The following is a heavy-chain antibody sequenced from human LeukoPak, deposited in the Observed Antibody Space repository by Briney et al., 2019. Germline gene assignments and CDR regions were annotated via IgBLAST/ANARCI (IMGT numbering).Heavy chain of an antibody. CDR1: GFTFSSYS. J-gene: IGHJ4*02. CDR2: IKEDGSDK. CDR3: ATWGSIFGVTFFDF. Sequence: GGSLRLSCAASGFTFSSYSMNWVRQAPGKGLEWVATIKEDGSDKHYVDSARGRFTISRDNAKNSLYLQMNALRADDTAVYYCATWGSIFGVTFFDFWGQGTLVTVSS. D-gene: IGHD3-3*01. V-gene: IGHV3-7*01.